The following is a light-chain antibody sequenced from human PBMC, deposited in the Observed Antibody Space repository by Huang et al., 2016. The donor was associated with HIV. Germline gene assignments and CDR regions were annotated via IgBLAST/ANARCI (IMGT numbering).Light chain of an antibody. J-gene: IGKJ1*01. Sequence: DIQMTQSPSSLSASVGDRVTITCQAIQDIYHYLNWYQQKPGKAPKVLIYDASKLERGVPSRFSGSGSGTDFTFTISSLQPEDIATYYCQHYDSVPPWTFGQGTKVEIK. CDR2: DAS. V-gene: IGKV1-33*01. CDR3: QHYDSVPPWT. CDR1: QDIYHY.